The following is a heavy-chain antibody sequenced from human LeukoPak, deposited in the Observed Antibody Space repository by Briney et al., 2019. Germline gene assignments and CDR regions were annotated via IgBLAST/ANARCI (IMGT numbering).Heavy chain of an antibody. CDR2: INPSGGST. CDR3: ARGHRLTFNYYDSSGYFDY. J-gene: IGHJ4*02. D-gene: IGHD3-22*01. Sequence: ASVKVSCKASGYXFTSYYIHWVRQAPGQGLEWMGIINPSGGSTSYAKKFQGRVTMTRDTSTSTVYMELSSLRSEDTAVYYCARGHRLTFNYYDSSGYFDYWGQGTLVTVSS. V-gene: IGHV1-46*01. CDR1: GYXFTSYY.